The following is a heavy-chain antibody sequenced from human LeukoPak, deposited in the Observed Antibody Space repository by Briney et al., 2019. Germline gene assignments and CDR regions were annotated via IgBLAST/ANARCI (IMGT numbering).Heavy chain of an antibody. CDR1: GFIFSNYN. V-gene: IGHV3-21*01. Sequence: PGGSLRLSCAASGFIFSNYNMNWVRQAPGKGLEWVSSISSSSSYIYYADSVKGRFTISRDNAKNSLYLQMNSLRAEDTAVYYCAREAQPSYYYYMDVWGKGTTVTVSS. CDR2: ISSSSSYI. CDR3: AREAQPSYYYYMDV. D-gene: IGHD6-13*01. J-gene: IGHJ6*03.